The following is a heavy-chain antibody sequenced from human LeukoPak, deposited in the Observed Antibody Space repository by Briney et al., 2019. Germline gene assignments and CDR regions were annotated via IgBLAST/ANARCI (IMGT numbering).Heavy chain of an antibody. CDR2: ISGSGGST. CDR3: ATYRQVLLPFES. CDR1: GFSFTNFA. Sequence: GGSLRLSCEASGFSFTNFAMAWVRQAPGRGLEWVAGISGSGGSTYYADSVKGRFTISRDNSKNTLYLQMNSLRAEDTAIYYCATYRQVLLPFESWGQGTLVTVSS. D-gene: IGHD2-8*02. V-gene: IGHV3-23*01. J-gene: IGHJ4*02.